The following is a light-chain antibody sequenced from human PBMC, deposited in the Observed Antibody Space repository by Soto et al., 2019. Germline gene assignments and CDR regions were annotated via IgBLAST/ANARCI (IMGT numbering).Light chain of an antibody. J-gene: IGKJ5*01. CDR3: QQSASSVT. CDR2: DAS. Sequence: VVKQSAATLSLSPGERATLSCRASQSVSSYLAWYQLKPGQAPRLLIYDASNRATGIPARFSGSGSGTDFTLTISSLEPEDFAMYYCQQSASSVTFGQGTRLEIK. V-gene: IGKV3-11*01. CDR1: QSVSSY.